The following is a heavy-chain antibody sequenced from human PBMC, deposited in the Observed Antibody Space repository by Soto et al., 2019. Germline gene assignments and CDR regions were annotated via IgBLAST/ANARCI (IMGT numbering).Heavy chain of an antibody. CDR2: IIPIFGTA. Sequence: SVKVSCKASGGTFSSYAISWLRQAPGQGLEWMGGIIPIFGTANYAQKFQGRVTITADESTSTAYMELSSLRSEDTAVYYCARAHQYYYDSSGYYGPFDYWGQGTLVTVSS. J-gene: IGHJ4*02. CDR3: ARAHQYYYDSSGYYGPFDY. V-gene: IGHV1-69*13. D-gene: IGHD3-22*01. CDR1: GGTFSSYA.